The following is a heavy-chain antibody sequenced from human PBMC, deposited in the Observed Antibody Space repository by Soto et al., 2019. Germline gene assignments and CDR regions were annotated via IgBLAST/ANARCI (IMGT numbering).Heavy chain of an antibody. D-gene: IGHD3-22*01. CDR3: ARSYYYDSSGYPVYFDY. J-gene: IGHJ4*02. CDR1: GGTFSSYA. Sequence: SVKVYCKASGGTFSSYAISWVRQAPGQVLEWMGGIIPIFGTANYAQKFQGRVTITADESTSTAYMELSSLRSEDTAVYYCARSYYYDSSGYPVYFDYWGQGTLVTVSS. CDR2: IIPIFGTA. V-gene: IGHV1-69*01.